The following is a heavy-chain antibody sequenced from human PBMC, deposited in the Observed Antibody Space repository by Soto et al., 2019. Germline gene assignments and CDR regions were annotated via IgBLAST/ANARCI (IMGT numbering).Heavy chain of an antibody. Sequence: PGGSLRLSCAASGFTFSSYGMHWVRQAPGKGLEWVAVIWYDGSNKYYADSVKGRFTISRDNSKNTLYLQMNSLRAEDTAVYYCARDQSVVIFSGCSPSRQSSQAYWGQGTLVTGSS. CDR1: GFTFSSYG. CDR3: ARDQSVVIFSGCSPSRQSSQAY. D-gene: IGHD3-22*01. J-gene: IGHJ4*02. V-gene: IGHV3-33*01. CDR2: IWYDGSNK.